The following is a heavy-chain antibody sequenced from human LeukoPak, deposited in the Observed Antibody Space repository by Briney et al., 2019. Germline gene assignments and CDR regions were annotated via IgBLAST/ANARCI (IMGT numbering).Heavy chain of an antibody. V-gene: IGHV4-34*01. CDR1: GGSFSGYY. CDR2: INHSGST. J-gene: IGHJ4*02. CDR3: ARGPLRYFDY. Sequence: SETLSLTCAVYGGSFSGYYWSWIRQPPGKGLEWIGEINHSGSTNYNPSLKSRVTISVDTSKNQFSLKLSSVTAADTAVYYCARGPLRYFDYWGQGTLATVSS.